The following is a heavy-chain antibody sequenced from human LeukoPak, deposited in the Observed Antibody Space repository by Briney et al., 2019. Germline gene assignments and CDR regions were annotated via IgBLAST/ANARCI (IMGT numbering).Heavy chain of an antibody. Sequence: GGSLRLSCAASGLTFSSYGMHWVRQAPGKGLEWVAVIWYDGSNKYYADSVKGRFTISRDNSKNTLYLQMNSLRAEDTAVYYSAREISGYYLDYWGQGTLVTVSS. V-gene: IGHV3-33*01. J-gene: IGHJ4*02. CDR3: AREISGYYLDY. CDR1: GLTFSSYG. D-gene: IGHD3-22*01. CDR2: IWYDGSNK.